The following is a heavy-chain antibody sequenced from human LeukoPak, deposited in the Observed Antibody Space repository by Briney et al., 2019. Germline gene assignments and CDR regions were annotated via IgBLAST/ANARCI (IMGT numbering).Heavy chain of an antibody. Sequence: GGSLRLSCAASGFTFSSYEMNWVRQAPGKGLEWVSYISSSGSTIYYADSVKGRFTISRDNAKNSLYLQMNSLRAEDTALYYCARAAGYSSNWYEYWGQGTLVTVSS. CDR1: GFTFSSYE. V-gene: IGHV3-48*03. CDR2: ISSSGSTI. D-gene: IGHD6-13*01. J-gene: IGHJ4*02. CDR3: ARAAGYSSNWYEY.